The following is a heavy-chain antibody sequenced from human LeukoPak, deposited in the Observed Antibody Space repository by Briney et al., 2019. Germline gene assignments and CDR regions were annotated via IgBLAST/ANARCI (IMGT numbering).Heavy chain of an antibody. CDR1: GFTFSSYG. Sequence: SLRLSCAASGFTFSSYGMHWVRQAPGKGLEWVAVISYDGSNKYYADSVKGRFTISRDNSKNTLYLQMNSLRAEDTAVYYCAKGDSITMVRGRMDVWGKGTTVTVSS. J-gene: IGHJ6*04. V-gene: IGHV3-30*18. D-gene: IGHD3-10*01. CDR2: ISYDGSNK. CDR3: AKGDSITMVRGRMDV.